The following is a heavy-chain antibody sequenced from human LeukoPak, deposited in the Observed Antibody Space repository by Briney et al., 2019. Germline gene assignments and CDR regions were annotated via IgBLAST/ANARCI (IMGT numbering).Heavy chain of an antibody. D-gene: IGHD4-17*01. CDR3: ARDLYPVTTVTTGGY. J-gene: IGHJ4*02. CDR1: GYTFTVYY. Sequence: ASVKVSCKASGYTFTVYYMHWVRQAPGQGLEWMGWINPNSGGTNYAQKFQGRVTMTRDTSISTAYMELSRLRSDDTAVYYCARDLYPVTTVTTGGYWGQGTLVTVSS. V-gene: IGHV1-2*02. CDR2: INPNSGGT.